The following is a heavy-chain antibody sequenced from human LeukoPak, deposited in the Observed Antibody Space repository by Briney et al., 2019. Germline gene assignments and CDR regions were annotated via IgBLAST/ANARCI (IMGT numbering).Heavy chain of an antibody. Sequence: PGGSLRLSCAASGFTFSTYSMNWVRQAPGKGLEWVSSISSSSSYIYYVDSVKGRFTISRDNAKNSLYLQMNSLRAEDTAVYYCANGAAAGTPTIGDYWGQGTLVTVSS. CDR3: ANGAAAGTPTIGDY. CDR1: GFTFSTYS. D-gene: IGHD6-13*01. J-gene: IGHJ4*02. CDR2: ISSSSSYI. V-gene: IGHV3-21*04.